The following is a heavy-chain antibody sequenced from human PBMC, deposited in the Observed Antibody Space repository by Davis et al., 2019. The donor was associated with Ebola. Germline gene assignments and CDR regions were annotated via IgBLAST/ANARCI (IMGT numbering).Heavy chain of an antibody. CDR3: ASLRQTYDSSGYSQPFDF. D-gene: IGHD3-22*01. J-gene: IGHJ4*02. CDR1: GGSITSSDYY. Sequence: SETLSLTCTVSGGSITSSDYYWGWIRQSPGKGLEWIGTFYYSEITFYNPSLKSRITVSVDPSKNQFSLKLNSATAADTAVYYCASLRQTYDSSGYSQPFDFWGQGSLVTVSS. V-gene: IGHV4-39*01. CDR2: FYYSEIT.